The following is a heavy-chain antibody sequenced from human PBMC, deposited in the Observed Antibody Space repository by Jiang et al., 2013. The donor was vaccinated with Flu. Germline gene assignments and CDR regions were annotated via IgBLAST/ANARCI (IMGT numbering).Heavy chain of an antibody. CDR2: INAGNGNT. V-gene: IGHV1-3*01. CDR1: GYTFTYYA. D-gene: IGHD6-19*01. Sequence: GAEVKKPGASVNVSCKASGYTFTYYALHWVRQAPGQRLEWMGWINAGNGNTKSSQRFQGRVTITRDTSASTTYMELSSLRSEDTAVYYCARRAGVNAFDIWGQGQWSPSLQ. J-gene: IGHJ3*02. CDR3: ARRAGVNAFDI.